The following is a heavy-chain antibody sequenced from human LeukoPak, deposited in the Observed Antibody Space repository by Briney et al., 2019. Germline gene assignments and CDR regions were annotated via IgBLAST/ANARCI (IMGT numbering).Heavy chain of an antibody. CDR1: GYTFTSYY. J-gene: IGHJ5*02. Sequence: GASVKVSCKASGYTFTSYYMHWVRQAPGQGLEWMRIINPSGGNTNYAQKLQGRVTMTTDTSTSTAYMELRSLRSDDTAVYYCARLVVAATKLNWFDPWGQGTLVTVSS. CDR2: INPSGGNT. CDR3: ARLVVAATKLNWFDP. D-gene: IGHD2-15*01. V-gene: IGHV1-46*01.